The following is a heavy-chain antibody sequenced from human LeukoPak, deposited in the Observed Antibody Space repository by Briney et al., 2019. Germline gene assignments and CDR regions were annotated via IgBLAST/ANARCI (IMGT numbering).Heavy chain of an antibody. CDR3: ARGLMVRGVIQFDY. D-gene: IGHD3-10*01. V-gene: IGHV1-2*02. Sequence: ASVKVSCKASGYTFTGYYMHWVRQAPGQGLEWMGWINPNSGGTNYAQKFQGRVTMTRDTSISTAYMELSRLRSDDTAVYYCARGLMVRGVIQFDYWAREPWSPSPQ. CDR2: INPNSGGT. CDR1: GYTFTGYY. J-gene: IGHJ4*02.